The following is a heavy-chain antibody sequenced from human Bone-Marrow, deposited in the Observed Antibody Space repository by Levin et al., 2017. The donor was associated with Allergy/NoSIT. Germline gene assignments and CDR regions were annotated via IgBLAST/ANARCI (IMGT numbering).Heavy chain of an antibody. D-gene: IGHD6-19*01. CDR3: ARDRGSSGWVDY. V-gene: IGHV4-39*07. J-gene: IGHJ4*02. Sequence: SCTVSGGSISSSSYYWGWSRQPPGKGLEWIGSIHYSGSTYYNPSLKSRVTISVDTSKNQFSLKMSSVTAADTAVYYCARDRGSSGWVDYWGQGTLVTVSS. CDR2: IHYSGST. CDR1: GGSISSSSYY.